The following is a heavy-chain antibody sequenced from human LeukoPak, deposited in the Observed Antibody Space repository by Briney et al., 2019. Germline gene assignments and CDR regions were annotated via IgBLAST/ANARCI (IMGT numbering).Heavy chain of an antibody. V-gene: IGHV4-39*07. CDR3: ARDGTLYAAAGIGGWFDP. Sequence: PSETLSLTCTVSGGSTSSSDYYWGWIRQPPDQGLEWIASIRYSGNTYYNLSLKSRVTISVDTSKNQFSLKLSSVTAADTAVYYCARDGTLYAAAGIGGWFDPWGQGTLVTVSS. D-gene: IGHD6-13*01. J-gene: IGHJ5*02. CDR1: GGSTSSSDYY. CDR2: IRYSGNT.